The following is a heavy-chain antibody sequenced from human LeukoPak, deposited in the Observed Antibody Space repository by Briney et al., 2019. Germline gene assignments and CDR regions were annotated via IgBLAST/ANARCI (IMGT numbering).Heavy chain of an antibody. CDR3: ARRYSSGRFDP. D-gene: IGHD6-19*01. Sequence: GESLKISCKGSGYSFTTYWIGWVRQTPGKGLEWMGIIYPGDSQTRYSPSFQGQVTMSADKSISTAYLQWSSLKASDSAMYYCARRYSSGRFDPWGQGTLVTVS. CDR2: IYPGDSQT. J-gene: IGHJ5*02. CDR1: GYSFTTYW. V-gene: IGHV5-51*01.